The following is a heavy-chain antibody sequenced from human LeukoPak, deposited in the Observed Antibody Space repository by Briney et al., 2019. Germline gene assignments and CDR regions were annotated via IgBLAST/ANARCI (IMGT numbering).Heavy chain of an antibody. Sequence: SETLSLTCTVSGGSISSYYWSWIRQPPGKGLEGIGYIYYSGSTNYNPSLKSRVTISVDTSKNQFSLKLSSVTAADTAVYYCARGGDFWSGYPDYYFDCWGQGTLVTVSS. J-gene: IGHJ4*02. CDR3: ARGGDFWSGYPDYYFDC. CDR1: GGSISSYY. D-gene: IGHD3-3*01. CDR2: IYYSGST. V-gene: IGHV4-59*01.